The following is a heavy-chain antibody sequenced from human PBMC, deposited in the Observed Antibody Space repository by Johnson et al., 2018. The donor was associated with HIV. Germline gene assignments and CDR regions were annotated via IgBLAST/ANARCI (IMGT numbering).Heavy chain of an antibody. D-gene: IGHD3-22*01. CDR2: IGGSGGRT. Sequence: VQLVESGGGLVQPGGSLRLSCAASGLPYRSYAMSWVRQAPGKGLEWVSDIGGSGGRTYYADSVKGRFPISRDNSKNTVYLQMKSLRAEDTAVYYCAKGAYYYDSSGYHYDVPRGAFDIWGQGTMVTVSS. J-gene: IGHJ3*02. V-gene: IGHV3-23*04. CDR1: GLPYRSYA. CDR3: AKGAYYYDSSGYHYDVPRGAFDI.